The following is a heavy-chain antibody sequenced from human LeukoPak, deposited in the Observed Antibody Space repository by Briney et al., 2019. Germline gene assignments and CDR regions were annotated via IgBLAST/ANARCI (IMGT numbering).Heavy chain of an antibody. Sequence: TETLSLTCTVSGGSISSSSYYWGWIRQPPGKGLEWIGSIYYSGSTYYNPSLKSRVTISVDTSKNQFSLKLSSVTAADTAVYYCARLIQGYSSGWGQGTLVTVSS. CDR2: IYYSGST. V-gene: IGHV4-39*01. CDR1: GGSISSSSYY. J-gene: IGHJ4*02. CDR3: ARLIQGYSSG. D-gene: IGHD6-19*01.